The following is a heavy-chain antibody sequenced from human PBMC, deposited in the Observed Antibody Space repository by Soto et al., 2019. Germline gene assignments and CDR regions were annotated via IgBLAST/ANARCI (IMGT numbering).Heavy chain of an antibody. CDR1: GGSISSYY. D-gene: IGHD5-18*01. V-gene: IGHV4-59*01. J-gene: IGHJ4*02. CDR3: ARTWDTSIQLWPGQLDYYFDY. CDR2: IYYSGGT. Sequence: SETLSLTCTVSGGSISSYYWSWIRQPPGKGLEWIGYIYYSGGTNYNPSLKSRVTISVDTSKNQFSLKLSSVTAADTAVYYCARTWDTSIQLWPGQLDYYFDYWGQGTLVTVSS.